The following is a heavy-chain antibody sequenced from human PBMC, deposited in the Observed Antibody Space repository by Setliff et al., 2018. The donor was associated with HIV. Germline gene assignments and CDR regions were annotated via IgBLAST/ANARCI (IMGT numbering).Heavy chain of an antibody. CDR1: GYSMSSGYY. D-gene: IGHD5-18*01. Sequence: PSETLSLTCGVSGYSMSSGYYWGWIRQPPGKGLEWIGEIFHSGSPNYNPSLKSRLTISVDKSKNQFSLKLTSVTAADTAVYYCARVGLPYNSGRLDQWGQGSLVTVSS. CDR2: IFHSGSP. J-gene: IGHJ4*02. V-gene: IGHV4-38-2*01. CDR3: ARVGLPYNSGRLDQ.